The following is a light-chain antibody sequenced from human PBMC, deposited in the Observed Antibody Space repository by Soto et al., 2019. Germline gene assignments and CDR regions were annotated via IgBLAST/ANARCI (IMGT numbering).Light chain of an antibody. CDR2: YDN. CDR1: NIGSKS. CDR3: QVWDSSSDHPGV. Sequence: SYELTQPPSVSVAPGNTARVTCGGNNIGSKSVHWYQKKPGQAPVLVIYYDNDRPSGIPERFSGSNSGNSATLTISGVEAGDEADYYCQVWDSSSDHPGVFGGGTQLTVL. V-gene: IGLV3-21*04. J-gene: IGLJ2*01.